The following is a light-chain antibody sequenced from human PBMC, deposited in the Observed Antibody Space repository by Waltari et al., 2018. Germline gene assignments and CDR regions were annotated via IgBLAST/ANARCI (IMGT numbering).Light chain of an antibody. J-gene: IGLJ3*02. CDR2: DVS. V-gene: IGLV2-23*02. Sequence: QSALTQPAAVSGSPGQSVTISCTGASSDIGRYDIVSWYQQHPGNAPKLVISDVSKRPSGVSDRCPGSKSGDTASLTISGLQFEDEADYYCCSYAGNYVWVFGGGTRLTVL. CDR1: SSDIGRYDI. CDR3: CSYAGNYVWV.